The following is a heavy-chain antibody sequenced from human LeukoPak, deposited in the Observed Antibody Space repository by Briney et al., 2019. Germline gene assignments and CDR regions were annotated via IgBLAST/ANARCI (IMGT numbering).Heavy chain of an antibody. CDR1: GGSFSGYY. CDR2: INHSGST. CDR3: ARAPYSSSWLDP. D-gene: IGHD6-13*01. Sequence: PSETLSLTCDVYGGSFSGYYWSWLRQPPGKGLEWVGEINHSGSTNYNPSLKSRVTISVDTSKNQFSLKLSSVTAADTAVYYCARAPYSSSWLDPWGQGTLVTVSS. J-gene: IGHJ5*02. V-gene: IGHV4-34*01.